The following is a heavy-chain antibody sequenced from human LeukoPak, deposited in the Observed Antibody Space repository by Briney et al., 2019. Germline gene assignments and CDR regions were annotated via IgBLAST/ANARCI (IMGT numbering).Heavy chain of an antibody. CDR2: ISSSGSTI. Sequence: PGGSLRLSCAASGFTFSSYEMNWVRQAPGKGLEWVSYISSSGSTIYYADSVKGRFTISRDNAKNSLYLQMNSLKTEDTAVYYCTLGEWLSPFDYWGQGTLVTVSS. J-gene: IGHJ4*02. CDR3: TLGEWLSPFDY. CDR1: GFTFSSYE. V-gene: IGHV3-48*03. D-gene: IGHD3-3*01.